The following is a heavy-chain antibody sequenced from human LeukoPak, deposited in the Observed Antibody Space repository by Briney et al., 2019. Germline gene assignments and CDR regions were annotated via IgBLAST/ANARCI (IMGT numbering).Heavy chain of an antibody. V-gene: IGHV4-34*01. CDR3: ARQGSGTSYYYYTFPY. D-gene: IGHD1-26*01. J-gene: IGHJ4*02. CDR2: INHSGNT. CDR1: GGSLSGYY. Sequence: SETLSLTCAVYGGSLSGYYWSWIRQPPGKGLEGMGEINHSGNTNYNPSLKSRVTMSVDTSKNHFYLKLSSVTAADTAVYYCARQGSGTSYYYYTFPYWGQGTLVTVSS.